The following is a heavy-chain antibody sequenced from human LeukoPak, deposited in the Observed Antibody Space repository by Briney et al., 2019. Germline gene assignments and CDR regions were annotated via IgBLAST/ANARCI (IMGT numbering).Heavy chain of an antibody. V-gene: IGHV3-23*01. Sequence: GGSLRLSCEASGFSFRTYTMSWVRLAPGKGLEWVSSISGGGDNAFYADSVKGRFALSRDNSKNTLLLQMNSLRADDAAIYFCAKSDCSGPTCYSGLDSWGQGTLVTVSS. CDR3: AKSDCSGPTCYSGLDS. D-gene: IGHD2-15*01. CDR2: ISGGGDNA. CDR1: GFSFRTYT. J-gene: IGHJ4*02.